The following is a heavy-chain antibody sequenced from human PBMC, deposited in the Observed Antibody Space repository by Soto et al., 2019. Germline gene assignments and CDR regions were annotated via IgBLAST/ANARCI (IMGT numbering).Heavy chain of an antibody. D-gene: IGHD2-2*01. CDR2: ISYDGSNQ. CDR3: VRDRSSTFYYYGMDL. Sequence: GGSLRLSCAASGFSFSRHGMHWVRQAPGKGLEWVAVISYDGSNQDYADSVKGRFSISRDNSKNTVYLQMNSLRVEDSAVYYCVRDRSSTFYYYGMDLWGQGTTVTVSS. V-gene: IGHV3-30-3*01. J-gene: IGHJ6*02. CDR1: GFSFSRHG.